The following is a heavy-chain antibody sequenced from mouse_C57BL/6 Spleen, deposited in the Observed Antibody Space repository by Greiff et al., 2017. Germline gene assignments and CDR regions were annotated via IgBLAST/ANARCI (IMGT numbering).Heavy chain of an antibody. CDR2: IDPSDSYT. CDR1: GYTFTSYW. J-gene: IGHJ2*01. Sequence: VQLQQSGAELVKPGASVKLSCKASGYTFTSYWMQWVKQRPGQGLEWIGEIDPSDSYTNYNQKFKGKATLTVDTSSSTAYMQLSSLTSEDSAVYYCARWGKSFDYWGQGTTLTVSS. CDR3: ARWGKSFDY. D-gene: IGHD2-1*01. V-gene: IGHV1-50*01.